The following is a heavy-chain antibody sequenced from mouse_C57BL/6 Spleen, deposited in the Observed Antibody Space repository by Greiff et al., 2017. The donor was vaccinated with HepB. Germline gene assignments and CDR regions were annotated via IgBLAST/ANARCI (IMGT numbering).Heavy chain of an antibody. CDR1: GYTFTSHW. CDR3: ARTGTGYAMDY. D-gene: IGHD4-1*01. V-gene: IGHV1-64*01. CDR2: IHPNSGST. Sequence: VQLQQPGAELVKPGASVKLSCKASGYTFTSHWMHWVKQRPGQGLEWIGMIHPNSGSTNYNEKFKSKATLTVDKSSSTAYMQRSSLTSEDSAVYYCARTGTGYAMDYWGQGTSVTVSS. J-gene: IGHJ4*01.